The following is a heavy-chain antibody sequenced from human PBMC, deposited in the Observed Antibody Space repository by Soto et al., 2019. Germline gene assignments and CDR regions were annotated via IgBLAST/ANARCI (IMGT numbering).Heavy chain of an antibody. CDR3: ATDEVGAVYYYCSGMDV. CDR1: GFTFSSYA. CDR2: ISGSGGST. D-gene: IGHD1-26*01. J-gene: IGHJ6*02. V-gene: IGHV3-23*01. Sequence: EVQLLESGGGLVQPGGSLRLSCAASGFTFSSYAMSWVRQAPGKGLEWVSAISGSGGSTYYADSVKGRFTISRDNSKNTLYLQMNTLRAEDTAVYYCATDEVGAVYYYCSGMDVWGQGTTVTVSS.